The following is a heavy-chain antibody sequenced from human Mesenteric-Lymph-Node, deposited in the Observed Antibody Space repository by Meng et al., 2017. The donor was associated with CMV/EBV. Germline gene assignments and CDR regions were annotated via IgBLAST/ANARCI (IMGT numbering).Heavy chain of an antibody. CDR3: AKLVQIWSSNDH. J-gene: IGHJ4*02. D-gene: IGHD5-18*01. Sequence: GESLKISCAASGFTFSSYWMSWVRQAPGKGLEWVANIKQDGSEKYYVDSVKGRFTISRDNSKNTLYLQMNSLRAEDTAIYYCAKLVQIWSSNDHWGQGTVVTVSS. V-gene: IGHV3-7*03. CDR1: GFTFSSYW. CDR2: IKQDGSEK.